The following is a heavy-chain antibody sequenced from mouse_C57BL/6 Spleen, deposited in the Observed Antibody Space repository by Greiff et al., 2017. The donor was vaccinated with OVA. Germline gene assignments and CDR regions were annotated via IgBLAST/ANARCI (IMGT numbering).Heavy chain of an antibody. CDR1: GYAFSSSW. CDR2: IYPGDGDT. D-gene: IGHD1-1*01. V-gene: IGHV1-82*01. Sequence: QVQLKESGPELVKPGASVKISCKASGYAFSSSWMNWVKQRPGKGLEWIGRIYPGDGDTNYNGKFKGKATLTADKSSSTAYMQLSSLTSEDSAVYFCARTSITTVVEGFAYWGQGTLVTVSA. CDR3: ARTSITTVVEGFAY. J-gene: IGHJ3*01.